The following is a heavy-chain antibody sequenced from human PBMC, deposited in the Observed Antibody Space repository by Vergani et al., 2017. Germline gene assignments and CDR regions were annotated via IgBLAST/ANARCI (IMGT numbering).Heavy chain of an antibody. D-gene: IGHD6-6*01. Sequence: QVQLQQWGAGRLKPSETLSLTCAVYGGSFSGYYWSWIRQPPGKGLEWIGEINHSGSTNYNPSLKSRVTISVDTSKNQFSLKLSSVTAADTAVYYCASRDATIAARGSSFDYWGQGTLVTVSS. CDR2: INHSGST. CDR3: ASRDATIAARGSSFDY. J-gene: IGHJ4*02. V-gene: IGHV4-34*01. CDR1: GGSFSGYY.